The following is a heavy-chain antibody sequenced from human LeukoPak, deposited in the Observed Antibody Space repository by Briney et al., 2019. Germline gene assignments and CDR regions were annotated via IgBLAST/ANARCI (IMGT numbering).Heavy chain of an antibody. J-gene: IGHJ4*02. D-gene: IGHD3-22*01. CDR1: GGSISSYY. CDR2: IYYSGST. V-gene: IGHV4-59*01. CDR3: AGYAGAYYYDSSGLFDY. Sequence: PSETLSLTCTVSGGSISSYYWSWIRQPPGKGLEWIGYIYYSGSTNYNPSLKSRVTISVDTSKNQFSLKLRSVTAADTAVYYCAGYAGAYYYDSSGLFDYWGQGTLVTVSS.